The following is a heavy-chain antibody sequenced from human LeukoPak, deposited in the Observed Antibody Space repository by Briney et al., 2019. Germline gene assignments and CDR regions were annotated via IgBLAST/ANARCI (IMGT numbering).Heavy chain of an antibody. CDR2: MNPNNGNT. CDR1: GFTFTRYD. CDR3: VRDAEGAGISVNFWFDP. D-gene: IGHD1-14*01. V-gene: IGHV1-8*01. J-gene: IGHJ5*02. Sequence: ASVKVSCKASGFTFTRYDINLVRQASGQGLEWMGWMNPNNGNTGYAQKFQGRVTMTRDTYTSTAYMELRGLRPEDTAVYYCVRDAEGAGISVNFWFDPWGQGTLVTVSS.